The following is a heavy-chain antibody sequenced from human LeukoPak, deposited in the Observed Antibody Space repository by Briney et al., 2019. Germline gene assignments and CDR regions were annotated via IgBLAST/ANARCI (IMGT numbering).Heavy chain of an antibody. J-gene: IGHJ4*02. D-gene: IGHD5-24*01. CDR3: APEMAFRHFDY. CDR1: GYTFTSYY. Sequence: ASVKVSCKASGYTFTSYYMHRVQQAPGQGLEWMGIINPSGGSTSYAQKFQGRVTMTRDTSTSTVYMELSSLRSEDTAVYYCAPEMAFRHFDYWGQGTLVTVSS. CDR2: INPSGGST. V-gene: IGHV1-46*01.